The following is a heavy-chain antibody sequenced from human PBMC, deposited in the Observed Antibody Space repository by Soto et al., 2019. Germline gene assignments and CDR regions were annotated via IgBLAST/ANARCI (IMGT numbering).Heavy chain of an antibody. Sequence: SETLSLTCTVSVGSISSYYWSWIRQPPGKGLEWIGYIYYSGRTNYNPSLKSRVTISVDTSKNQFSLKLSSVTAADTAVYYCARDRHGDYGTYYYYYYYMDLWGKGTTVTVSS. V-gene: IGHV4-59*01. D-gene: IGHD4-17*01. CDR1: VGSISSYY. J-gene: IGHJ6*03. CDR3: ARDRHGDYGTYYYYYYYMDL. CDR2: IYYSGRT.